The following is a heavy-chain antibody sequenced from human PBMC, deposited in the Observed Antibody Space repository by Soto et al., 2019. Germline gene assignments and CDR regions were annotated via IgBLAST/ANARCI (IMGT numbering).Heavy chain of an antibody. D-gene: IGHD6-19*01. V-gene: IGHV3-30*18. J-gene: IGHJ4*02. CDR2: VSHDGRNT. CDR3: AKGGRQWLVTSDFYY. Sequence: VQLVESGGGVVQPGRSLRLSCAASGFTFSDYAMHWVRQAPGKGLEWVAVVSHDGRNTHYADSVKGRFTISRDSSKNTVSREMNSLRAEDTAVYYCAKGGRQWLVTSDFYYWGQGALVTVSP. CDR1: GFTFSDYA.